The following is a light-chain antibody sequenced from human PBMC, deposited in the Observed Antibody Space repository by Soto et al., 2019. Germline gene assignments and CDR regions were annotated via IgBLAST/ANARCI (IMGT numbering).Light chain of an antibody. V-gene: IGKV1-5*01. J-gene: IGKJ1*01. CDR1: QSISSW. CDR3: QQYNSYSWT. CDR2: AAS. Sequence: IQMTQSPSTLSASVGDRVTVTCRASQSISSWLAWYQQKAGKAPKLLIYAASSLESGVPSRFSGSGSGTEFTLTISSLQPDDFATYYCQQYNSYSWTFGQGTKVDIK.